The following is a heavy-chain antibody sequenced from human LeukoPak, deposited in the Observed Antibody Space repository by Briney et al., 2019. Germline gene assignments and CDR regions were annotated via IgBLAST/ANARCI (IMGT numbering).Heavy chain of an antibody. Sequence: PGGSLRLSCAASGFTFSSYSMNWVRQAPGKGLEWVSSISSSSSYIYYADSVKGRFTISRDNAKNSLYLQMNSLRAEDTAVYYCARDLRVHWGFDYWGQGTLVTVSS. CDR1: GFTFSSYS. CDR3: ARDLRVHWGFDY. CDR2: ISSSSSYI. J-gene: IGHJ4*02. V-gene: IGHV3-21*04. D-gene: IGHD7-27*01.